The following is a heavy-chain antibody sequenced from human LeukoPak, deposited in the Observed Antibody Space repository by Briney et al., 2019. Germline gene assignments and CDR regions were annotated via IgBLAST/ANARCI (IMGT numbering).Heavy chain of an antibody. CDR1: GFTVSSNY. Sequence: GGPLRLSCAASGFTVSSNYMSWVRQAPGKGLEWVSIIFGGGSTNYADSVKGRFTISRDNSKNTVDLQMNSLRAEDTAVYYCASPGETPFDHWGQGTLVTVSS. V-gene: IGHV3-66*01. J-gene: IGHJ4*02. D-gene: IGHD2-21*01. CDR3: ASPGETPFDH. CDR2: IFGGGST.